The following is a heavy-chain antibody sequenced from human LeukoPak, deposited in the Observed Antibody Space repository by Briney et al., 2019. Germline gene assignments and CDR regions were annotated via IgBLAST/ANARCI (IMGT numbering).Heavy chain of an antibody. D-gene: IGHD2-21*02. Sequence: SETLSLTCAVYGGSFSGYYWSWIRQPPGKGLEWIGEINHSGSTNYNPSLKSRVTISVDTSKNQFSLKLSSVTAADTAVCYCARVPILTGVVTTKHYYYYMDVWGKGTTVTVSS. J-gene: IGHJ6*03. V-gene: IGHV4-34*01. CDR1: GGSFSGYY. CDR3: ARVPILTGVVTTKHYYYYMDV. CDR2: INHSGST.